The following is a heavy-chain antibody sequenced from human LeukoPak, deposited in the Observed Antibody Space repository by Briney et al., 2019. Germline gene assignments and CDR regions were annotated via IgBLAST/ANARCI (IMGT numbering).Heavy chain of an antibody. V-gene: IGHV1-2*02. D-gene: IGHD3-3*01. CDR2: INPNSGGT. CDR1: GYTFTGYY. Sequence: EASVKVSCKASGYTFTGYYMHGVRQAPGQGLEWMGWINPNSGGTNYAQKFQGRVTMTRDTSISTAYMELSRLRSDDTAVYYCASGAFGVGSTAYYYYMDVWGKGTTVTVSS. CDR3: ASGAFGVGSTAYYYYMDV. J-gene: IGHJ6*03.